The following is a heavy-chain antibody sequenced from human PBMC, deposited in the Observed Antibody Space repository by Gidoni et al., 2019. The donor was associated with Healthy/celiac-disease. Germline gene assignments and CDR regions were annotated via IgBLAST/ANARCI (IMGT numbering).Heavy chain of an antibody. J-gene: IGHJ4*02. Sequence: QVQLVQSVAEVKKPGASVKVSCKASGYTFTSYGISWVRQAPGQGREWMGCISAYNGNTNYAQTLQGRVTMTTYTSTSTAYMELRSLRSDDTAVYYCARETNVWFGEPVGYFDYWGQGTLVTVCS. CDR3: ARETNVWFGEPVGYFDY. D-gene: IGHD3-10*01. V-gene: IGHV1-18*01. CDR2: ISAYNGNT. CDR1: GYTFTSYG.